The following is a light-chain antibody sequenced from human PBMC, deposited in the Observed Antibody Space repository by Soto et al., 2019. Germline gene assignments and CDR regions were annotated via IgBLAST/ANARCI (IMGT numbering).Light chain of an antibody. J-gene: IGKJ1*01. Sequence: VLTQYQGTLSLSPGERATLSCRASQSVSSSYLAWYQQKPGQAPRLLIYGASSRATGFPDRFSGSGSGTDFTPTISRLEPEDFAVYYCQQYGSSPPWTFGQGTKVDIK. CDR2: GAS. CDR3: QQYGSSPPWT. CDR1: QSVSSSY. V-gene: IGKV3-20*01.